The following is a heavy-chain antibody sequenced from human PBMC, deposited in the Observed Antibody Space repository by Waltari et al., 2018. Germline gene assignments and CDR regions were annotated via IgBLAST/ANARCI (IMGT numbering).Heavy chain of an antibody. CDR1: GYTFTSYA. J-gene: IGHJ3*01. Sequence: QVQLVQSGAEVKKPGASVKLSCKASGYTFTSYAIQWVRQAPGQRLEWMGWSKAGNGNTKYSQNFQGRVTITRDTPARIAYMELSSLRSEDSAVYYCAREHDSWSGVGFDVWGQGTTVTVSS. D-gene: IGHD3-3*01. V-gene: IGHV1-3*01. CDR3: AREHDSWSGVGFDV. CDR2: SKAGNGNT.